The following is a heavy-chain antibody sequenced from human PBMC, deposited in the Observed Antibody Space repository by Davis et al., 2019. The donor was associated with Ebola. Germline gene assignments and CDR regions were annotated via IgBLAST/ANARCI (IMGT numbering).Heavy chain of an antibody. CDR2: VSGSGRT. D-gene: IGHD2-21*01. Sequence: PSETLSLTCTVSGASVSGHYWNWFRQPPGKGLEWIGFVSGSGRTSYNPSLKSRVTISADTSKNHFSLNLSSVTAADTAVYFCARFGEGAYWGQGTLVTDSS. CDR1: GASVSGHY. CDR3: ARFGEGAY. J-gene: IGHJ4*02. V-gene: IGHV4-59*02.